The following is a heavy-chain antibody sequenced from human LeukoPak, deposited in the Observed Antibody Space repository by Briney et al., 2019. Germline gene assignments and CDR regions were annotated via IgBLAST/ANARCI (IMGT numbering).Heavy chain of an antibody. CDR1: GGSISSYY. CDR3: ARHTSGGWYFIDY. D-gene: IGHD6-19*01. V-gene: IGHV4-59*08. J-gene: IGHJ4*02. Sequence: SETLSLTCTVSGGSISSYYWSWIRQPPGKGLEWIGYISYSGSTNYSPSLKSRVTISVDTSKNQFSLKLSSVTAADTAVYYCARHTSGGWYFIDYWGQGTLVTVSS. CDR2: ISYSGST.